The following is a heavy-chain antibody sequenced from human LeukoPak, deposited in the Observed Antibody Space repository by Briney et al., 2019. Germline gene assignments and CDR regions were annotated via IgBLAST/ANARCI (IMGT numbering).Heavy chain of an antibody. Sequence: GGSLRLSCAASGFTFSNYGMHWVRQAPGKGLEWVAVIWYDGSNKYYADSVKGRFTISRDNSKNTLYLQMNSLRAEDTAVYYCARGHYDFWSGYPTYYYYYGMDVWGQGTTVTVSS. J-gene: IGHJ6*02. D-gene: IGHD3-3*01. CDR3: ARGHYDFWSGYPTYYYYYGMDV. CDR2: IWYDGSNK. CDR1: GFTFSNYG. V-gene: IGHV3-33*01.